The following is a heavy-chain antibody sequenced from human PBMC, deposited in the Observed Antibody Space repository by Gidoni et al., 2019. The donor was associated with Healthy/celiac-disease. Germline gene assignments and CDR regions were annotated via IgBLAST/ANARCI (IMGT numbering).Heavy chain of an antibody. Sequence: QVQLQQWGAGLWKPSETLSLTRAVEGGSFSGYYWSWIRQPPGKGLEWIGEINHSGSTNYNPSLQSRVTISVATSTTQFSLKLRSVTAADTAVYYCARAPSKIAARPLNYWGQGTLVTVSS. V-gene: IGHV4-34*01. CDR2: INHSGST. J-gene: IGHJ4*02. D-gene: IGHD6-6*01. CDR3: ARAPSKIAARPLNY. CDR1: GGSFSGYY.